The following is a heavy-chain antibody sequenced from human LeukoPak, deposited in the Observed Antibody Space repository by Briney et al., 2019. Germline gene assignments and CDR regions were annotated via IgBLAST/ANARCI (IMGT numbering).Heavy chain of an antibody. J-gene: IGHJ4*02. CDR1: GASISSGGYF. CDR2: IDYSGST. D-gene: IGHD1-14*01. V-gene: IGHV4-31*03. CDR3: ATCIKVSRSFDS. Sequence: PSETLSLTCTVSGASISSGGYFWSWIRQYPGTGLEWIGYIDYSGSTSYNPSLKSRVTITVGTSKSEFYLKLTSVTASDTAVYYCATCIKVSRSFDSWGQGTLIAVSS.